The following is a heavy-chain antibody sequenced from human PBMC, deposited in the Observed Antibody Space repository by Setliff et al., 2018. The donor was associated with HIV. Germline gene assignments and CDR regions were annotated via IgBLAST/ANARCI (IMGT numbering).Heavy chain of an antibody. J-gene: IGHJ6*03. CDR2: IYASGSI. D-gene: IGHD1-26*01. CDR1: GGSISSHC. Sequence: PSETLSLTCTVSGGSISSHCWSWIRQSPGKALEWIGCIYASGSIIYNPSLKSRAILSVDTSQNQFSLQLKHVTAADTAIYYCARYRRFADYIDVWGKGTTVTVSS. CDR3: ARYRRFADYIDV. V-gene: IGHV4-4*08.